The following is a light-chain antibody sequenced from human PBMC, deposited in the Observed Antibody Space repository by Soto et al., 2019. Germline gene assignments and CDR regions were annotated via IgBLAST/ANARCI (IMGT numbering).Light chain of an antibody. CDR1: QSVSSSD. CDR2: GAS. CDR3: QLYGSSPRT. J-gene: IGKJ1*01. Sequence: EIVLTQYPGTLSLSPGERATLSCRASQSVSSSDLAWYQQKPGQAPRLLIYGASSRATGIPDRFSGSGSGTDFTLTISRLEPEYFAVYYCQLYGSSPRTFGQGTKVDIK. V-gene: IGKV3-20*01.